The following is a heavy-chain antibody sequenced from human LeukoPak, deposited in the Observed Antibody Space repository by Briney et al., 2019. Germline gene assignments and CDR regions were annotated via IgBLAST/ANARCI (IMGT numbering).Heavy chain of an antibody. CDR2: IRGSGDGT. CDR1: GFTFSSYA. J-gene: IGHJ4*02. Sequence: PGGSLRLSCAASGFTFSSYAMSWVRQAPGKGLEWVSGIRGSGDGTYYADSVKGRFTISRDNPQNTLYLQMNSLRAEDTAVYYCAKDLREEYSYGYDHYWGQGTLVTVSS. V-gene: IGHV3-23*01. D-gene: IGHD5-18*01. CDR3: AKDLREEYSYGYDHY.